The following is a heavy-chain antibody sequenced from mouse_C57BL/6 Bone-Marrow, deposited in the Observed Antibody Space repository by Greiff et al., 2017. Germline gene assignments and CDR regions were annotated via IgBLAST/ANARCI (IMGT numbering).Heavy chain of an antibody. CDR3: TTAFLWLRRYYAMDY. D-gene: IGHD2-2*01. CDR2: IDPENGDT. J-gene: IGHJ4*01. CDR1: GFNIKDDY. Sequence: VQLKQSGAELVRPGASVKLSCTASGFNIKDDYMHWVKQRPEQGLEWIGWIDPENGDTEYASKFQGKATITADTSSNTAYLQLSSLTSEDTAVYYCTTAFLWLRRYYAMDYWGQGTSVTVSS. V-gene: IGHV14-4*01.